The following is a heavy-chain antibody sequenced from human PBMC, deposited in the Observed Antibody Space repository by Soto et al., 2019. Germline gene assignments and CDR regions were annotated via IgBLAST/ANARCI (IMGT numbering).Heavy chain of an antibody. CDR3: ARGWFGPDV. D-gene: IGHD3-10*01. CDR2: IDNAGTDS. Sequence: EVQLVESGGGLVQPGGSLRLSCAASGFTFSGRSRHWVSQAPGKGLVWVSGIDNAGTDSTYADSVKGRFTSSRDNAKNTLYLQMNSLRVEDTAVYYCARGWFGPDVWGKGTTVTVSS. J-gene: IGHJ6*04. V-gene: IGHV3-74*01. CDR1: GFTFSGRS.